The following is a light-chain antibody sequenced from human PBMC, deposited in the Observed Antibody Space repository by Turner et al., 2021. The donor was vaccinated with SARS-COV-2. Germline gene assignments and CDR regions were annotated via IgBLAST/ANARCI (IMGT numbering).Light chain of an antibody. CDR3: QSYDSSLSVV. J-gene: IGLJ2*01. V-gene: IGLV1-40*01. Sequence: QSVLTQPPSVSGAPGQRVIISCNGSSSNIGAGFDVHWYQKLPGTAPKLLIYGNINRPSGVLDRFSGSKSGTSASLAITGLQAEDEADYYCQSYDSSLSVVFGGGTKLTVL. CDR1: SSNIGAGFD. CDR2: GNI.